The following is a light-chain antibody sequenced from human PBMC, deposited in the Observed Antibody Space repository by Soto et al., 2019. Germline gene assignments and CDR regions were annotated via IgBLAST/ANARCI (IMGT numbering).Light chain of an antibody. J-gene: IGKJ5*01. CDR2: EAS. CDR1: QSVRSH. CDR3: QQRSDWPIT. V-gene: IGKV3-11*01. Sequence: EIVLTQSQATLSLSPGERATLSCRGSQSVRSHLVWYQQKPGQAPRLLIYEASNRATGIPARFSGSGSGTYFTLTSSRLEPEDFAVYCCQQRSDWPITFGQGPRLEIK.